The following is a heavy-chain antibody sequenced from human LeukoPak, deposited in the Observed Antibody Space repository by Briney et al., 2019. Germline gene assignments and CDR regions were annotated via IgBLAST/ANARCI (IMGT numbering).Heavy chain of an antibody. CDR2: INPADFDT. CDR1: GYIFTSNW. J-gene: IGHJ6*02. CDR3: TRRAGTTGWSYYGMDV. Sequence: GESLKISCGGSGYIFTSNWISWVRQKPGKGLEWMGIINPADFDTKYSPSFQGQVTISADKSISTAYLQWSSLKASDSAMYYCTRRAGTTGWSYYGMDVWGQGTTVTVSS. V-gene: IGHV5-51*01. D-gene: IGHD1/OR15-1a*01.